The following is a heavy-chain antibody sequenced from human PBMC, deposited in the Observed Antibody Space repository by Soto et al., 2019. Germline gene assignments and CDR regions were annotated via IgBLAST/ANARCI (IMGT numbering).Heavy chain of an antibody. D-gene: IGHD5-18*01. V-gene: IGHV4-39*01. CDR2: IYFSGIT. CDR1: NGSVSSPLSY. J-gene: IGHJ4*02. CDR3: VRQPYGAYRYFFDN. Sequence: SETLSLTCSVSNGSVSSPLSYWGWIRQPPGKRHQWIGVIYFSGITSYNTSLKNRDKISVDTSNKQFSLELSFVTATDTAVYYCVRQPYGAYRYFFDNWGQGTPVT.